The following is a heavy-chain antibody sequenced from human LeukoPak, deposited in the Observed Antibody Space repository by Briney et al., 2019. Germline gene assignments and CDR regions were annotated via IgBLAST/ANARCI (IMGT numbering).Heavy chain of an antibody. CDR1: GFTFSSYE. D-gene: IGHD3-9*01. CDR2: ISSSGSTI. Sequence: PGGSLRLSCAASGFTFSSYEMNWVRQAPGKGLEWVSYISSSGSTICYADSVKGRFTISRDNAKNSLYLQMNSLRAEDTAVYYCARGRYFDWLRGQGTLVTVSS. CDR3: ARGRYFDWL. J-gene: IGHJ4*02. V-gene: IGHV3-48*03.